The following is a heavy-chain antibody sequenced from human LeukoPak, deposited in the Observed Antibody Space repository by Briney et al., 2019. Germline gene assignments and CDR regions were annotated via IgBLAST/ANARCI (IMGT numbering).Heavy chain of an antibody. CDR3: ARAPPQYCSSTSCYGYYYYYMDV. D-gene: IGHD2-2*01. CDR2: IIPIFGTA. J-gene: IGHJ6*03. Sequence: ASVKVSCKASGGTFSSYAISWVRQAPGQGLEWMGGIIPIFGTANYAQKFQGRVTITTDESTSTAYMELSSLRSEDTAVYYCARAPPQYCSSTSCYGYYYYYMDVWRKGTTVTVSS. CDR1: GGTFSSYA. V-gene: IGHV1-69*05.